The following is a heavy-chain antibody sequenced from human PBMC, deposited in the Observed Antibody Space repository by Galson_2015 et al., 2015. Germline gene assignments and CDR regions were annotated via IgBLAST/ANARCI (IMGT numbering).Heavy chain of an antibody. Sequence: ETLSLTCAVSGYFIRSSYQWGWIRQPPGKGLEWIGSIYHSGSTYYNPSLKSRVTISVDTSKNQFSLNLRSVTAADTAVYYCARVAAFLGDIVVVPAADRYYYYLDVWGTGTTVTVS. CDR3: ARVAAFLGDIVVVPAADRYYYYLDV. CDR1: GYFIRSSYQ. CDR2: IYHSGST. D-gene: IGHD2-2*01. J-gene: IGHJ6*03. V-gene: IGHV4-38-2*01.